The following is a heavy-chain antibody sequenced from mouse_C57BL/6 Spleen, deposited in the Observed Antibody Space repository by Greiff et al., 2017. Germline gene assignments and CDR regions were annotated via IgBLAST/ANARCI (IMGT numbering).Heavy chain of an antibody. CDR1: GFTFTDYY. D-gene: IGHD1-1*01. Sequence: EVKLVESGGGLVQPGGSLSLSCAASGFTFTDYYMSWVRQPPGKALEWLGFISNKANGYTTEYSASVKDRFTISRDNSQSILYLQMNALRAEDSATYYCARYIYYGSRNYFDYWGQGTTLTVSS. V-gene: IGHV7-3*01. CDR2: ISNKANGYTT. CDR3: ARYIYYGSRNYFDY. J-gene: IGHJ2*01.